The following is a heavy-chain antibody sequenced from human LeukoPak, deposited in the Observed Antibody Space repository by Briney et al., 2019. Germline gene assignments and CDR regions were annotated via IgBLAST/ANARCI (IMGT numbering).Heavy chain of an antibody. CDR3: ARDSTPPVDYYYGMDV. J-gene: IGHJ6*02. D-gene: IGHD3-3*02. Sequence: SETLSLTCTVSGGSVSSGSYYWSWIRQPPGKGLEWIGYIYYTGSTNYNPSLKSRVTISVDTSKNQFSLKLSSVTAADTAVYYCARDSTPPVDYYYGMDVWGQGTTVTVSS. V-gene: IGHV4-61*01. CDR2: IYYTGST. CDR1: GGSVSSGSYY.